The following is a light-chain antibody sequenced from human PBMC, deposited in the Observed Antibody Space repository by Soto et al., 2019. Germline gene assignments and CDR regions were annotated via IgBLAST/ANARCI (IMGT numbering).Light chain of an antibody. CDR2: GAS. CDR1: QSVSTNY. Sequence: EIVLTQSPGTLSLSPGERATLSCRASQSVSTNYLAWYQQKPGQAPRLLIYGASSRATGIPDRFSGSGSGTDVTLTINRLEPEDFAVYYCQHYDNSPLTFGGGTKVEIK. J-gene: IGKJ4*01. CDR3: QHYDNSPLT. V-gene: IGKV3-20*01.